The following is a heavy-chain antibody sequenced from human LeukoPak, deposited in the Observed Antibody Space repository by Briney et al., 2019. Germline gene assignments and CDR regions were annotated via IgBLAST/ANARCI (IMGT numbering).Heavy chain of an antibody. J-gene: IGHJ6*03. CDR2: INSDGSST. V-gene: IGHV3-74*01. D-gene: IGHD6-13*01. Sequence: GGSLRLSCAASAFTFSDYWMTWVRQTPGKGLVWVSRINSDGSSTNYADSVKGRFTISRDNAKNTLYLQMNSLRAEDTAVYYCARASSYYMDVWGKGTTVTVSS. CDR3: ARASSYYMDV. CDR1: AFTFSDYW.